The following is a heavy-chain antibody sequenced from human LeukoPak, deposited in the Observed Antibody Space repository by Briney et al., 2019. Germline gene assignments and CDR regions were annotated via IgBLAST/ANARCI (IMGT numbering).Heavy chain of an antibody. CDR2: INSNGNTT. D-gene: IGHD2-21*02. V-gene: IGHV3-74*01. Sequence: GGSLRLSCAASGFTFSTYWMHWARQVPGKGLVWVSRINSNGNTTPYADSVKGRFTISRDNAKNTLFLQMNSLRAEDTAVYYCARGGGDSYAPVDYWGQGTLVTVSS. CDR3: ARGGGDSYAPVDY. J-gene: IGHJ4*02. CDR1: GFTFSTYW.